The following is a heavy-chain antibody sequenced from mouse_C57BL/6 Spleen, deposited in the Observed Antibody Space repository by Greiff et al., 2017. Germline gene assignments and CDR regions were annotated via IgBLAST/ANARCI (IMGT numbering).Heavy chain of an antibody. V-gene: IGHV1-26*01. CDR3: ARSKYSNYVGWYFDV. CDR2: INPNNGGT. CDR1: GYTFTDYY. J-gene: IGHJ1*03. D-gene: IGHD2-5*01. Sequence: EVQLQQSGPELVKPGASVKISCKASGYTFTDYYMNWVKQSHGKSLEWIGDINPNNGGTSYNQKFKGKATLTVDKSSSTAYMELRSLTSEDSAVYYCARSKYSNYVGWYFDVWGTGTTVTVSS.